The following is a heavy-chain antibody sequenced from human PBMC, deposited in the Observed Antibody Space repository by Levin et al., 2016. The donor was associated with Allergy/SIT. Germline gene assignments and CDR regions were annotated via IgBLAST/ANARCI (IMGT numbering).Heavy chain of an antibody. V-gene: IGHV3-11*05. J-gene: IGHJ3*02. Sequence: WIRQPPGKGLEWVSYISSSSSYTNYADSVKGRFTISRDNAKNSLYLQMNSLRAEDTAVYYCARDGAGWFGELAAFDIWGQGTMVTVSS. CDR2: ISSSSSYT. D-gene: IGHD3-10*01. CDR3: ARDGAGWFGELAAFDI.